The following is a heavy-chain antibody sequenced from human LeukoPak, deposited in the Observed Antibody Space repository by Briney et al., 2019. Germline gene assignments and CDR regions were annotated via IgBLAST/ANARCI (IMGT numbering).Heavy chain of an antibody. V-gene: IGHV3-74*01. CDR2: INSDGSST. Sequence: GGSLRLSCAASGFTFSSYWMHWVRHAPGKGLVWVSRINSDGSSTSYADSVKGRFTISRDNAKNTVYLQMNSLRAEDAAVYYCARAPVTSCRGAFCYPFDYWGPGILVTVSS. CDR3: ARAPVTSCRGAFCYPFDY. D-gene: IGHD2-15*01. J-gene: IGHJ4*02. CDR1: GFTFSSYW.